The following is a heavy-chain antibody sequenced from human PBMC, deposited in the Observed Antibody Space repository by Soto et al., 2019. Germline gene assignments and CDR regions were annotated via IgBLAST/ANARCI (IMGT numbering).Heavy chain of an antibody. V-gene: IGHV1-69*13. Sequence: ASVKVSCKASGGTFSSYAISWVRQAPGQGLEWMGGIIPIFGTANYAQKFQGRVTITADESTSTAYMELSSLRSEDTAVYYCARSFGTTFRFGPWGQGTLVTVSS. J-gene: IGHJ5*02. CDR3: ARSFGTTFRFGP. CDR2: IIPIFGTA. D-gene: IGHD1-1*01. CDR1: GGTFSSYA.